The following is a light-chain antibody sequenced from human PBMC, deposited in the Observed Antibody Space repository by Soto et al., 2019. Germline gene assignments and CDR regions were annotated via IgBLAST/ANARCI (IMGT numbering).Light chain of an antibody. J-gene: IGKJ2*03. CDR2: DAS. Sequence: IQMTQSPSTVSASVGDSVTISCRASQPVNTFLAWYQQKPGGAPKVVIFDASNLGSGVPSRFSGSGFGTEFPLSITILQPDDFAPYYCQQYKHYSYSFGQGTKLEIK. CDR1: QPVNTF. CDR3: QQYKHYSYS. V-gene: IGKV1-5*01.